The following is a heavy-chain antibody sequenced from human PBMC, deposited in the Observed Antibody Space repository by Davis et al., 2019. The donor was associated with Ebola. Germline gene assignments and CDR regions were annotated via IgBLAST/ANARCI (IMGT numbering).Heavy chain of an antibody. CDR2: IIPIFGTA. D-gene: IGHD6-13*01. CDR1: GYTFTSYD. V-gene: IGHV1-69*06. Sequence: SVKVSCKASGYTFTSYDINWVRQATGQGLEWMGGIIPIFGTANYAQKFQGRVTITADKSTSTAYMELSSLRSEDTAVYYCARDGQQLVLRTFDYWGQGTLVTVSS. J-gene: IGHJ4*02. CDR3: ARDGQQLVLRTFDY.